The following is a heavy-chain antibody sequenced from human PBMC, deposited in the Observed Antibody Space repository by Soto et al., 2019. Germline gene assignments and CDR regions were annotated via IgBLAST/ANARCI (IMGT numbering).Heavy chain of an antibody. CDR1: GFTFSSYA. J-gene: IGHJ5*02. Sequence: PGGSLRLSCAASGFTFSSYAMSWVRQAPGKGLEWVAVIWYDGSNKYYADSVKGRFTISRDNSKNTLYLQMNSLRAEDTAVYYCAKGPAPMVIIPFDPWGQGTLVTVSS. CDR2: IWYDGSNK. D-gene: IGHD3-10*01. CDR3: AKGPAPMVIIPFDP. V-gene: IGHV3-33*06.